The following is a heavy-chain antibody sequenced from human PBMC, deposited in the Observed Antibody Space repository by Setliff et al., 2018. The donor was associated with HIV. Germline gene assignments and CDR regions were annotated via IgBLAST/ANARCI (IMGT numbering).Heavy chain of an antibody. V-gene: IGHV1-46*01. Sequence: ASVKVSCKASGYTFTNYFMHWVRQAPGQGLEWMGIIDPSGASTSYAQKFQGRLTMTRDTSTSTVYMELSSLRSEDTAVYYCARGDTIFGVALDAFDIWGQGTMVTVSS. D-gene: IGHD3-3*01. J-gene: IGHJ3*02. CDR1: GYTFTNYF. CDR3: ARGDTIFGVALDAFDI. CDR2: IDPSGAST.